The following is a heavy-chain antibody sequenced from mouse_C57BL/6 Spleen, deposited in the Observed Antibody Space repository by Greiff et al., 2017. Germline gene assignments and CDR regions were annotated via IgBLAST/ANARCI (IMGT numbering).Heavy chain of an antibody. CDR1: GFTFSDYY. CDR3: ARDPGFFDY. V-gene: IGHV5-16*01. Sequence: EVKLMASEGGLVQPGSSMKLSCTASGFTFSDYYMAWVRQVPEKGLEWVANINYDGSSTYYLDSLKSRFIISRDNAKNILYLQMSSLKSEDTATYYCARDPGFFDYWGQGTTLTVSS. CDR2: INYDGSST. J-gene: IGHJ2*01.